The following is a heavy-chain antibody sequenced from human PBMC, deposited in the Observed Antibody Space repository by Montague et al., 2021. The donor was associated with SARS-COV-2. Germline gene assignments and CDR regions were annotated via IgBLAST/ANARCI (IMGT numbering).Heavy chain of an antibody. D-gene: IGHD3-3*01. CDR3: ARSGVGIFDFSYFDS. Sequence: SETLSLTCSVSGFSVSSGYYWGWIRQTPGKGLEWIGSRYQNGATXYSPSLKRPVTILLDTSKNQFSLSLTSVTAADTAVCYCARSGVGIFDFSYFDSWGQGSLVIVSS. CDR2: RYQNGAT. J-gene: IGHJ4*02. CDR1: GFSVSSGYY. V-gene: IGHV4-38-2*02.